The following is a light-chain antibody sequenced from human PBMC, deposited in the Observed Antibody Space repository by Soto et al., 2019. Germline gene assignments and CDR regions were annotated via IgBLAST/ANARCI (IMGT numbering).Light chain of an antibody. V-gene: IGLV2-14*01. J-gene: IGLJ1*01. CDR2: EVS. Sequence: QSALTQPASVSGSPGQSITISCTGTSSDVGAYNYVSWYQQHTGKAPKLMIYEVSNRPSGVSNRFSGSKSGNTASLTISGLQAEDEADYYCTSYTSSSPYVFGTGTKVTVL. CDR3: TSYTSSSPYV. CDR1: SSDVGAYNY.